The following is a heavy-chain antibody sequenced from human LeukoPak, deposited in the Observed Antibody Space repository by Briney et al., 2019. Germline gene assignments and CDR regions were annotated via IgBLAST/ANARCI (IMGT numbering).Heavy chain of an antibody. CDR1: GGSISSSSHY. Sequence: SETLSLTCPVSGGSISSSSHYWGGIRQPPGKGLEWIGSIYYSGSTYYNPSLKNRVTISVDTSKNQFSLKLSSVTAADTAVYYCARLELTFDYWGQGTLVTVSS. J-gene: IGHJ4*02. CDR2: IYYSGST. CDR3: ARLELTFDY. D-gene: IGHD3-9*01. V-gene: IGHV4-39*01.